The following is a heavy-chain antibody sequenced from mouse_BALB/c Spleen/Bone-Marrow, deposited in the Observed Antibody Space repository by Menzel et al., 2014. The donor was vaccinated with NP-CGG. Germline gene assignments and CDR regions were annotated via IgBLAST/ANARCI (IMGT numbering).Heavy chain of an antibody. CDR3: ARPRQLGPPYYFDY. CDR1: GYTFTSYV. CDR2: INPYNDGT. D-gene: IGHD3-2*01. J-gene: IGHJ2*01. Sequence: EVQLQQSGPELVKPGASVKMSCKASGYTFTSYVMHWVKQKPGQGLEWIGYINPYNDGTKYNEKFKGKATLTSDKSSSTAYMELSSLTSEDSAVYYCARPRQLGPPYYFDYWGQGTTFTVSS. V-gene: IGHV1-14*01.